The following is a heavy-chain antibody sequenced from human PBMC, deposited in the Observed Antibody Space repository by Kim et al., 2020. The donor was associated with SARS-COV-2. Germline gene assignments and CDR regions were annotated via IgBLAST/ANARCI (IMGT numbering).Heavy chain of an antibody. CDR2: IWYDGSNK. CDR3: ARDPGKYVILTGYYPTHDY. Sequence: GGSLRLSCAASGFTFSSYGMHWVRQAPGKGLEWVAVIWYDGSNKYYADSVKGRFTISRDNSKNTLYLQMNSLRAEDTAVYYWARDPGKYVILTGYYPTHDYWGQGTLVTVSS. CDR1: GFTFSSYG. D-gene: IGHD3-9*01. J-gene: IGHJ4*02. V-gene: IGHV3-33*01.